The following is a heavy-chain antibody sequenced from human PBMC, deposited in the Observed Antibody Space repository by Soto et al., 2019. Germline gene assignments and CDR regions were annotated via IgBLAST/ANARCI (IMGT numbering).Heavy chain of an antibody. CDR1: GFTFSSYA. J-gene: IGHJ4*02. Sequence: GSLRLSCAASGFTFSSYAMSWVRQAPGKGLEWVSAISGSGGSTYYADSVKGRCTISRDNSKNTLYLQMNSLRAEDTAVYYCAKKKGYVVNQPFDYWGQGTLGTVSS. CDR2: ISGSGGST. D-gene: IGHD2-21*01. V-gene: IGHV3-23*01. CDR3: AKKKGYVVNQPFDY.